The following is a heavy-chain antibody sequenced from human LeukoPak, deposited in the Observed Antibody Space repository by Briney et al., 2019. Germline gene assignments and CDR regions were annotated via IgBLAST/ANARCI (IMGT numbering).Heavy chain of an antibody. CDR1: GYSFTSYW. J-gene: IGHJ5*02. CDR2: IYPGDSDT. D-gene: IGHD6-13*01. CDR3: ARPVGVAGFDP. Sequence: GESLKISCKASGYSFTSYWIGWVRQMPGKGLEWMGIIYPGDSDTRYSPSFQGQVTISADKSISTAFLQWGSLQASDTAVYYCARPVGVAGFDPWGQGTLVTVSS. V-gene: IGHV5-51*01.